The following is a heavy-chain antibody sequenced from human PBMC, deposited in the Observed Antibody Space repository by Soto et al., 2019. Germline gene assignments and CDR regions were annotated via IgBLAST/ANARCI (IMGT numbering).Heavy chain of an antibody. D-gene: IGHD3-16*01. J-gene: IGHJ5*02. V-gene: IGHV1-2*02. CDR2: INPNVGGT. Sequence: ASVKVSCKASGYTFTDYYVHWVRRAPGQGLEWMGWINPNVGGTNYARKFQGRVTMTRDTSISTVYMKLTRLSPDDTAIYYCARGGREVPRIPYDTWGQGTRVTVSS. CDR3: ARGGREVPRIPYDT. CDR1: GYTFTDYY.